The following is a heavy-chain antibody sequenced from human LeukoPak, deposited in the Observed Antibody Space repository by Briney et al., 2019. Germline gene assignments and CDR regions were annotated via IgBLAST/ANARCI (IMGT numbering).Heavy chain of an antibody. CDR1: GGSISSSSYY. CDR2: IYYSGST. D-gene: IGHD3-3*01. J-gene: IGHJ4*02. Sequence: SETLSLTYTVSGGSISSSSYYWGWIRQPPGKGLEWIGSIYYSGSTYYNPSLKSRVTISVDTSKNQFSLKLSSVTAADTAVYYCARTYYDFWSGTGPWSGWHYYFDYWGQGTLVTVSS. CDR3: ARTYYDFWSGTGPWSGWHYYFDY. V-gene: IGHV4-39*01.